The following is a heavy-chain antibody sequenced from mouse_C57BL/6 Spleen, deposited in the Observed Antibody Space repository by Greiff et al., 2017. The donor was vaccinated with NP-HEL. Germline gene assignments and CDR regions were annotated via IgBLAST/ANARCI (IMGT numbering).Heavy chain of an antibody. J-gene: IGHJ2*01. CDR1: GFTFSSYG. CDR2: ISSGGSYT. V-gene: IGHV5-6*01. Sequence: EVKLVESGGDLVKPGGSLKLSCAASGFTFSSYGMSWVRQTPDKRLEWVATISSGGSYTYYPDSVKGRFTISRDNAKNTLYLQMSSLKSEDTAMYYCARHGGLLPYCDYWGQGTTLTVSS. D-gene: IGHD2-3*01. CDR3: ARHGGLLPYCDY.